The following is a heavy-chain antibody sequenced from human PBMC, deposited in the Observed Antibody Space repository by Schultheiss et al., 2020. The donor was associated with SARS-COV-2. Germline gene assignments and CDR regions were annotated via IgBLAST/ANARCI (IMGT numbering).Heavy chain of an antibody. CDR1: GYSFTSYW. CDR3: ARLKVATFSVPPYYYYYGMDV. CDR2: IYPGDSDT. Sequence: KVSCKGSGYSFTSYWIGWVRQMPGKGLECMGIIYPGDSDTRYNPSFQGQVTISADKSISTAYLQWSSLKASDTAMYYCARLKVATFSVPPYYYYYGMDVWGQGASVTVSS. D-gene: IGHD5-12*01. J-gene: IGHJ6*02. V-gene: IGHV5-51*01.